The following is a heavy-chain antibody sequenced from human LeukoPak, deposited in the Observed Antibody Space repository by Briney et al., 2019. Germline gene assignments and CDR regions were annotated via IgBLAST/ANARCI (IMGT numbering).Heavy chain of an antibody. D-gene: IGHD1-26*01. V-gene: IGHV3-48*01. CDR2: ISSSSSTI. Sequence: GGSLRLSCTASGFTFNSSPMHWVRQAPGKGLEWVSYISSSSSTIYYADSVKGRFTISRDNAKNSLYLQMNSLRAEDTAVYYCAREVVGNYFDYWGQGTLVTVSS. CDR1: GFTFNSSP. CDR3: AREVVGNYFDY. J-gene: IGHJ4*02.